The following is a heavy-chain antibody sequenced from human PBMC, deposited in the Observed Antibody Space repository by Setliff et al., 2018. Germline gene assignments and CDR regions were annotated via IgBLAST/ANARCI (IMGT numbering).Heavy chain of an antibody. D-gene: IGHD6-19*01. CDR1: GGSISSYY. V-gene: IGHV4-4*07. CDR3: AREQWLDPPGYYYMDV. CDR2: IYIGGSA. Sequence: PSETLSLTCTASGGSISSYYWSWIRQPAGKGLEWIGHIYIGGSANYSPSLKSRVTMSIDTSKNQFSLKLNSVTAADMAVYYCAREQWLDPPGYYYMDVWAKGTRGTVS. J-gene: IGHJ6*03.